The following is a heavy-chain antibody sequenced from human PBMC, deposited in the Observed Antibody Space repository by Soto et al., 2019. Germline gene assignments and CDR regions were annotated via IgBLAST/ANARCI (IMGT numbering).Heavy chain of an antibody. CDR3: ARVEAVAGLYNYHGLDV. CDR2: IVPIFGTT. D-gene: IGHD6-19*01. V-gene: IGHV1-69*12. Sequence: QVQLVQSGAEVKKPGSSVKVSCKVSGGTFSNYAIDWVRLAPGHGLEWMGGIVPIFGTTYYTQKFQGRATIIAEDSPTTAYLEMSSLSSEDTAIYYCARVEAVAGLYNYHGLDVWGQGTAVTVSS. J-gene: IGHJ6*02. CDR1: GGTFSNYA.